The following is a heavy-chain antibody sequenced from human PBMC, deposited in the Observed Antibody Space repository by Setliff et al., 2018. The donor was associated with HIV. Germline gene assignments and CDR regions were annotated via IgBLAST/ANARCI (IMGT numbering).Heavy chain of an antibody. CDR2: VYTTGSA. CDR3: ARALAGGSGWNYFDL. CDR1: GGSISSHY. Sequence: ASETLSLTCTVSGGSISSHYWSWIRQPAGKGLEWIGHVYTTGSARYNPSLESRVTILEALSKNQFSLNLDSVTAADTAVYFCARALAGGSGWNYFDLWGPGTLVTVSS. D-gene: IGHD6-19*01. V-gene: IGHV4-4*07. J-gene: IGHJ4*02.